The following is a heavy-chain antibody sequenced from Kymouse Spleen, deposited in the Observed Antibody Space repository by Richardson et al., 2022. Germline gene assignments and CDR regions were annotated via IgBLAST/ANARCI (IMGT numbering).Heavy chain of an antibody. J-gene: IGHJ4*02. V-gene: IGHV3-33*01. CDR3: ARHNWNFDY. D-gene: IGHD1-20*01,IGHD1-7*01. CDR2: IWYDGSNK. CDR1: GFTFSSYG. Sequence: QVQLVESGGGVVQPGRSLRLSCAASGFTFSSYGMHWVRQAPGKGLEWVAVIWYDGSNKYYADSVKGRFTISRDNSKNTLYLQMNSLRAEDTAVYYCARHNWNFDYWGQGTLVTVSS.